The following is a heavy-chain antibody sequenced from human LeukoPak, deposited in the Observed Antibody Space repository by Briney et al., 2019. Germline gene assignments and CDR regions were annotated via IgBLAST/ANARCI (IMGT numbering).Heavy chain of an antibody. J-gene: IGHJ4*02. V-gene: IGHV1-46*01. Sequence: ASVRVSCKASGYTFTRYYIHWVRQAPGQGLEWMGIIDPSGGSRSYAQKFQGRVTITRGTSTSTVYMELSSLRSEDTAVHYCARDKSGTTQGDSDYWGQGTLVTVSS. CDR1: GYTFTRYY. CDR3: ARDKSGTTQGDSDY. CDR2: IDPSGGSR. D-gene: IGHD1-1*01.